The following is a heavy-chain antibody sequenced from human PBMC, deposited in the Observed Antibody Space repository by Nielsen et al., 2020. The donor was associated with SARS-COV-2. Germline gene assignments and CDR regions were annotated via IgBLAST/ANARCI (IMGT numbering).Heavy chain of an antibody. D-gene: IGHD2-2*01. J-gene: IGHJ6*02. CDR3: ARDDGIGYCSSTSCRPGVYYYYYGMDV. V-gene: IGHV3-48*01. Sequence: VRQAPGKGLEWVSYISSSSSTIYYADSVKGRLTISRDNAKNSLYLQMNSLRAEDTAVYYCARDDGIGYCSSTSCRPGVYYYYYGMDVWGQGTTVTVSS. CDR2: ISSSSSTI.